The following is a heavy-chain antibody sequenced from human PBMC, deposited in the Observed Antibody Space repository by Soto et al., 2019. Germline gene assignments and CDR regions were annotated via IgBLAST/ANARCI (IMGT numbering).Heavy chain of an antibody. CDR1: GYTFTSYG. J-gene: IGHJ3*02. Sequence: RASVKVSCKASGYTFTSYGISWVRQAPGQGLEWMGWISAYNGNTNYAQKLQGRVTMTTDTSTSTAYMELRSLRSDDTAVYYCAREGYYDILTGYYPDASDIWGQGTMVTVSS. CDR2: ISAYNGNT. CDR3: AREGYYDILTGYYPDASDI. V-gene: IGHV1-18*04. D-gene: IGHD3-9*01.